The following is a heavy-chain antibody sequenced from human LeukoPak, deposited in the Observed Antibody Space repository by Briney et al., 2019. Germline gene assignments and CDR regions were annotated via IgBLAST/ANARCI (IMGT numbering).Heavy chain of an antibody. CDR1: GFTFSSYA. D-gene: IGHD3-22*01. Sequence: GGSLRLSCAASGFTFSSYAMHWVRQAPGKGLEWVALISYDGSDKNYADSVKGRFTISRDNSKNTLYLQMNSLRAEDTAVYYCARSGGYDSSGYYVFGAFDIWGQGTMVTVSS. J-gene: IGHJ3*02. V-gene: IGHV3-30*04. CDR2: ISYDGSDK. CDR3: ARSGGYDSSGYYVFGAFDI.